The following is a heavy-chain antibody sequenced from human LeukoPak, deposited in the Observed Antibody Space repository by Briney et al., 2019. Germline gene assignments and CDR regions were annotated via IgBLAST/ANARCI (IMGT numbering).Heavy chain of an antibody. CDR2: IYYSGST. CDR3: ARVLWFGEFWYYFDY. V-gene: IGHV4-39*07. D-gene: IGHD3-10*01. Sequence: SETLSLTCTVSGGSISSSSYYWGWIRQPPGKGLEWIGSIYYSGSTYYNPSLKSRVTISVDTSKNQFSLKLSSVTPADTAVYYCARVLWFGEFWYYFDYWGQGTLVTVSS. CDR1: GGSISSSSYY. J-gene: IGHJ4*02.